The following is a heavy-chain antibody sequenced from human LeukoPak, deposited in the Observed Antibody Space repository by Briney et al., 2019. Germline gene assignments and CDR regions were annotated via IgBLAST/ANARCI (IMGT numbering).Heavy chain of an antibody. CDR3: ARVEHNAFDI. CDR2: IYYSGST. J-gene: IGHJ3*02. Sequence: SETLSLTCSVSGGSVSSGSYYWSWIRQPPGKGLEWNGYIYYSGSTNYNPSLKSRVTISVDTSKNQFSLKLSSATAADTALYYCARVEHNAFDIWGQGTMVTVSS. CDR1: GGSVSSGSYY. D-gene: IGHD1-26*01. V-gene: IGHV4-61*01.